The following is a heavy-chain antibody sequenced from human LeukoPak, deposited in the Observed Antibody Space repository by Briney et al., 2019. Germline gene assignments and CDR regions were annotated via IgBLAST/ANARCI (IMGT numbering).Heavy chain of an antibody. CDR2: ISYDGNNK. CDR3: ARDRITIFGVVIYYYYGMDV. Sequence: PGRSLRLSCAASGFTFSSYAMHWVRQAPGKGLEWVAVISYDGNNKYYADSVKGRFTISRDNSKTTLYLQMNSLRAEDTAVYYCARDRITIFGVVIYYYYGMDVWGQGTTVTVSS. V-gene: IGHV3-30-3*01. J-gene: IGHJ6*02. CDR1: GFTFSSYA. D-gene: IGHD3-3*01.